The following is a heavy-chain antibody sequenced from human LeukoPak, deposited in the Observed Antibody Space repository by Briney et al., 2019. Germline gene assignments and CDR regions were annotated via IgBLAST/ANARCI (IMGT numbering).Heavy chain of an antibody. Sequence: GGSLRLSCAVSGITLSNYGMSWVRQAPGKGLEWVAGISDSGGSTNYADSVKGRFTISRDNPKNTLYLQMNSLRAADTAVYYCVRDHIDGLNPNNWFDPWGQGTAVTVSS. CDR2: ISDSGGST. V-gene: IGHV3-23*01. J-gene: IGHJ5*02. CDR3: VRDHIDGLNPNNWFDP. CDR1: GITLSNYG. D-gene: IGHD5-24*01.